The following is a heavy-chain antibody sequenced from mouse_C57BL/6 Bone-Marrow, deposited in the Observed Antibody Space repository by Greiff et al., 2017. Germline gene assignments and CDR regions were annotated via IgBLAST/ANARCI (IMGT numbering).Heavy chain of an antibody. CDR2: IYPRSGNT. J-gene: IGHJ2*01. Sequence: VKLVESGAELARPGASVKLSCKASGYTFTSYGISWVKQRTGQGLAWIGAIYPRSGNTYYNEKFKGKATLTADKASSTAYMELRSLTSEDSAVYFCARCGGPVDYWGQGTTLTVSS. CDR3: ARCGGPVDY. CDR1: GYTFTSYG. V-gene: IGHV1-81*01.